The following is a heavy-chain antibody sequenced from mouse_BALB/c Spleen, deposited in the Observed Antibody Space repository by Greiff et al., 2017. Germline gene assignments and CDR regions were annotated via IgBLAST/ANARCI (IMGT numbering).Heavy chain of an antibody. V-gene: IGHV5-17*02. D-gene: IGHD2-4*01. J-gene: IGHJ3*01. CDR2: ISSGSSTI. CDR1: GFTFSSFG. Sequence: EVMLVESGGGLVQPGGSRKLSCAASGFTFSSFGMHWVRQAPEKGLEWVAYISSGSSTIYYADTVKGRFTISRDNPKHTLFLQMTSLRSEDTAMYYCARKETLSDDYDEGFAYWGQGTLVTVSA. CDR3: ARKETLSDDYDEGFAY.